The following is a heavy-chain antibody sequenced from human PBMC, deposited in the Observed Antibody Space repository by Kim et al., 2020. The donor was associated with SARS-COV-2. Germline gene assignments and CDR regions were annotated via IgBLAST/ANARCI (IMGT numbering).Heavy chain of an antibody. CDR1: GFNVSSNY. D-gene: IGHD2-15*01. CDR3: ARDEGYCSGGSCDSGY. CDR2: IYSGGST. Sequence: GGSLRLSCAASGFNVSSNYMSWVRQAPGKGLEWVSVIYSGGSTYYADSVKGRFTISRDNSKSTIYLQMNSLRAEDTAVYYCARDEGYCSGGSCDSGYGGQVTLVTVSS. V-gene: IGHV3-66*01. J-gene: IGHJ4*02.